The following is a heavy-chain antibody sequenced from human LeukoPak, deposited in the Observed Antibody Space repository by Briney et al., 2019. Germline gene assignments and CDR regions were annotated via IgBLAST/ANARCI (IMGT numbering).Heavy chain of an antibody. CDR2: ISGSGGST. D-gene: IGHD2-21*02. CDR3: ARDGLGTDIVVVTAIPPYSNYFDY. V-gene: IGHV3-23*01. J-gene: IGHJ4*02. Sequence: GGSLRLSCAASGFTFSSYAMSWVRQAPGKGLEWASAISGSGGSTYYADSVKGRFTISRDNSKNTLYLQMNSLRAEDTAVYYCARDGLGTDIVVVTAIPPYSNYFDYWGQGTLVTVSS. CDR1: GFTFSSYA.